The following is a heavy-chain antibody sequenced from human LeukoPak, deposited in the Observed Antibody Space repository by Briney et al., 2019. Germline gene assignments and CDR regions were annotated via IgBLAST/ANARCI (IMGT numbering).Heavy chain of an antibody. CDR1: GGSFNDYY. D-gene: IGHD5-18*01. CDR3: ARDQDTAIDY. CDR2: IYYSGST. V-gene: IGHV4-30-4*08. J-gene: IGHJ4*02. Sequence: SETLSLTCAVYGGSFNDYYWIWIRQPPGKGLEWIGYIYYSGSTYHNPSLKSRVTISVDTSKNQFSLKLSSVTAADTAVYYCARDQDTAIDYWGQGTLVTVSS.